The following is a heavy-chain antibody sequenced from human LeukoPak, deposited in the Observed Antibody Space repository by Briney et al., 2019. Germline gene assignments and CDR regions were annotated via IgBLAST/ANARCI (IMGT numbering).Heavy chain of an antibody. J-gene: IGHJ4*02. V-gene: IGHV1-2*02. D-gene: IGHD2-15*01. CDR2: INPNSGGT. CDR3: ARGGVVAAHSNDY. CDR1: GYTFTGYY. Sequence: ASVKVSCKASGYTFTGYYMHWVRQAPGQGLEWMGWINPNSGGTNYAQKFQGRVTMTRDTPISTAYMELSRLRSDDTAVYYCARGGVVAAHSNDYWGQGTLVTVSS.